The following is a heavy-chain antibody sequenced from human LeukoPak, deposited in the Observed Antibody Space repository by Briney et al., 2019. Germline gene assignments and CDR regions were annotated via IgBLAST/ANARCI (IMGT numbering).Heavy chain of an antibody. D-gene: IGHD1-1*01. CDR3: ARDHNYAFDN. CDR1: GFPFIEYS. Sequence: GGSLRLSCTASGFPFIEYSMNWVRQAPGKGLEWISYIGINSGNTKYADSVGGRFTISADKAKNSLYLQMNSLRVEDTAVYYCARDHNYAFDNWGQGTLVSVAS. J-gene: IGHJ4*02. V-gene: IGHV3-48*01. CDR2: IGINSGNT.